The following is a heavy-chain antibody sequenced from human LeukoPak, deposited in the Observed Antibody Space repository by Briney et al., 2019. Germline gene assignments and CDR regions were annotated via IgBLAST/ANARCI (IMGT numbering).Heavy chain of an antibody. CDR2: ISSSAGPI. J-gene: IGHJ6*02. CDR1: GSSFSDYY. Sequence: PGGSLRLSCAASGSSFSDYYMIWIRQAPGMGLEWLSYISSSAGPINYADSVKGRCTIARENARTSLFLQMNHLRADDTAGYYWARLAYIAGAGFPGLYGMDVWGQGTTVTVSS. D-gene: IGHD6-19*01. V-gene: IGHV3-11*01. CDR3: ARLAYIAGAGFPGLYGMDV.